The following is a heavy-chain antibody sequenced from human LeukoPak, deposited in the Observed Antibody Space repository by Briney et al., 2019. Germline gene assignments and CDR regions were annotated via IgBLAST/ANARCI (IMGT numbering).Heavy chain of an antibody. D-gene: IGHD4-17*01. V-gene: IGHV3-21*01. J-gene: IGHJ4*02. CDR2: ISSSSSYI. CDR1: GFTFSSYS. Sequence: GGSLRLSCAASGFTFSSYSMNWVRQARGKGLEWVSSISSSSSYIYYADSVKGRFTISRDNAKNSLYLQMNSLRAEDTAVYYCARTTTVTTSSYGYWGQGTLVTVSS. CDR3: ARTTTVTTSSYGY.